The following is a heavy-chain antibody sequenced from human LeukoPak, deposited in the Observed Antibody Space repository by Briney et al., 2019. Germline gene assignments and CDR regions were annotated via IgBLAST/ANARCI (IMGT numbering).Heavy chain of an antibody. V-gene: IGHV4-39*01. CDR3: ARRKYGVGYDP. J-gene: IGHJ5*02. CDR2: VYSHGNT. CDR1: GVSISSDNYY. Sequence: SETLSLACTVSGVSISSDNYYWGWIRQPPGKGLEWIGDVYSHGNTFYNPSLKGRVTMSVDASKNQVSLGLSSMSAADTAVYYCARRKYGVGYDPWGQETLVTVSS. D-gene: IGHD2-8*01.